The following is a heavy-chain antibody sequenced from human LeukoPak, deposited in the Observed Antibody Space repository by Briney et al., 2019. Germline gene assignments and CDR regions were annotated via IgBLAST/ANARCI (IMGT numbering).Heavy chain of an antibody. Sequence: SETLSLTCTGSGGSISSYYWSWIRQPPGKGLEWIGYIHYSGSTNYNPSLKSRVTISVDTSQNQLSLKLSSVTAADTAVYYCARSFGDYWYWGQGSLVAVCS. CDR3: ARSFGDYWY. J-gene: IGHJ4*02. D-gene: IGHD3-16*01. CDR2: IHYSGST. CDR1: GGSISSYY. V-gene: IGHV4-59*01.